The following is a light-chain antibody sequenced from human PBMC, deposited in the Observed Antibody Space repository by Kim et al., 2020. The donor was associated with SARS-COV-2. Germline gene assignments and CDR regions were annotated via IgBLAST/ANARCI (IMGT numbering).Light chain of an antibody. Sequence: SVALGQTARITCEGNNIGNRLVNWYQQKPGQAPVMVIHKDSNRPSGIPEGFSGSNSGKAATLTIIKVQAGDEADYYCQVWDSNTVVFGGGTQLTVL. CDR3: QVWDSNTVV. V-gene: IGLV3-9*01. CDR2: KDS. CDR1: NIGNRL. J-gene: IGLJ2*01.